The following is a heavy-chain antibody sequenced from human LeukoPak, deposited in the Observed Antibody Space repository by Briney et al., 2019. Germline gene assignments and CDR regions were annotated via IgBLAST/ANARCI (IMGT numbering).Heavy chain of an antibody. Sequence: SETLSLTCTVSGGSISSYYWGWIRQPPGKGLEWIGYIYYSGSTNYNPSLKSRVTISVDTSKNQFSLKLSSVTAADTAVYYCARGTGSGWYYFDYWGQGTLVTVSS. CDR2: IYYSGST. V-gene: IGHV4-59*01. CDR3: ARGTGSGWYYFDY. J-gene: IGHJ4*02. CDR1: GGSISSYY. D-gene: IGHD6-19*01.